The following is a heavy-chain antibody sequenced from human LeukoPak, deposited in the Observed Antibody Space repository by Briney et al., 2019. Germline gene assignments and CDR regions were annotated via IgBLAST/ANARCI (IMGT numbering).Heavy chain of an antibody. Sequence: GGSLRLSCVASGFTFSSYVMNWVRQAPGKGLEWVSTITGSGDNTHHADSVKGRFTISRDNSINTLYLQMNSLRAEDTAMYYCAKDGNYFNFDSWGQGTLVTVSS. V-gene: IGHV3-23*01. J-gene: IGHJ4*02. CDR3: AKDGNYFNFDS. CDR1: GFTFSSYV. D-gene: IGHD1-26*01. CDR2: ITGSGDNT.